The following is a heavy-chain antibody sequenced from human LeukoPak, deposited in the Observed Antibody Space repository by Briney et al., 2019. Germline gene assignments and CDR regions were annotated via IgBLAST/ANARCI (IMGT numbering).Heavy chain of an antibody. V-gene: IGHV3-73*01. CDR3: ANHFACGSTSCPPFDS. D-gene: IGHD2-2*01. J-gene: IGHJ4*02. Sequence: GGSLRLSCAASGFTFSGSAMRWVRQASGKGLEWVGRIRSKANSYATAYAASVKGRFTISRDDSKNTAYLQMNSLRVEDTAVYYCANHFACGSTSCPPFDSWGQGTLVTVSS. CDR1: GFTFSGSA. CDR2: IRSKANSYAT.